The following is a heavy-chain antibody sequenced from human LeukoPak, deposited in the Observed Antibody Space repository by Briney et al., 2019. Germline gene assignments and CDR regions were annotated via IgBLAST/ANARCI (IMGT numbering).Heavy chain of an antibody. CDR2: IYSGGST. CDR1: GFTVSSNY. CDR3: ASFGGYDDGWDWDYYYGMDV. J-gene: IGHJ6*02. V-gene: IGHV3-53*01. Sequence: GSLRLSCAASGFTVSSNYMSWVRQAPGKGLEWVSVIYSGGSTYYAAPGKGRFTITRDNSKNTLYLQMNGLGAEDTAVYYCASFGGYDDGWDWDYYYGMDVGGQGTRVTVSS. D-gene: IGHD5-12*01.